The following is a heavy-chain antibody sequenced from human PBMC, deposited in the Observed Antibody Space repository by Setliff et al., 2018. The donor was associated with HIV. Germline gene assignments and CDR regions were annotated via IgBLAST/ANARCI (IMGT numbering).Heavy chain of an antibody. V-gene: IGHV4-39*07. CDR1: GGSIDNNKYY. J-gene: IGHJ3*02. D-gene: IGHD2-21*02. CDR3: AREVDVLTTSDAFDI. Sequence: SETLSLTCSVSGGSIDNNKYYWTWIRQPPGKGLEWTGSIYHTGRTYYSPSLQSRSTISIDTSKNQFSLRLTSVTAADTAIYYCAREVDVLTTSDAFDIWGRGTMVTVSS. CDR2: IYHTGRT.